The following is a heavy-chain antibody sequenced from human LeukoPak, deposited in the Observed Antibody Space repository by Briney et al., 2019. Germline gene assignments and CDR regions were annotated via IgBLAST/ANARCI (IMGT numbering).Heavy chain of an antibody. CDR3: ARDYYGSGSSDY. CDR2: ISYDGSNK. V-gene: IGHV3-30-3*01. D-gene: IGHD3-10*01. Sequence: GGSLRLSCAAPGFTFSSYAMHWVRQAPGKGLEWVAVISYDGSNKYYADSVKGRFTISRDNSKNTLYLQMNSLRAEDTAVYYCARDYYGSGSSDYWGQGTLVTVSS. J-gene: IGHJ4*02. CDR1: GFTFSSYA.